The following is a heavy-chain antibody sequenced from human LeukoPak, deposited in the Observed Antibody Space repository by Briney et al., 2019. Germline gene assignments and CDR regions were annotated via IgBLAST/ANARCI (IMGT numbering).Heavy chain of an antibody. Sequence: PGGSLRLSCAASRFTSSSYAMSWVRQAPGKGLEWVSAISGSGGSTNYADSVKGRFTISRDNSKNTLYLQMNSLRAEDTAVYYCAKQRHPNGWYYFNYWGQGTLVTVSS. CDR2: ISGSGGST. CDR1: RFTSSSYA. J-gene: IGHJ4*02. D-gene: IGHD6-19*01. V-gene: IGHV3-23*01. CDR3: AKQRHPNGWYYFNY.